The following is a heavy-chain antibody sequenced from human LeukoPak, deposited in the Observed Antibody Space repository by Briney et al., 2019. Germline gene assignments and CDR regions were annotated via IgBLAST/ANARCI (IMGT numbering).Heavy chain of an antibody. V-gene: IGHV1-8*01. Sequence: GASVKVSCKASGYTFTSYDINWVRQATGQGLEWMGWMNPNSGNTGYAQKFQGRVTMTRNTSISTAYMEPSSLRSEDTAVYYCARRSRGNNWFDPWGQGTLVTVSS. CDR1: GYTFTSYD. J-gene: IGHJ5*02. D-gene: IGHD3-10*01. CDR2: MNPNSGNT. CDR3: ARRSRGNNWFDP.